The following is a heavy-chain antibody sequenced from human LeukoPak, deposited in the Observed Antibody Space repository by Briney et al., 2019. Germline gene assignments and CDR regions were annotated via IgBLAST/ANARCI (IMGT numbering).Heavy chain of an antibody. Sequence: SVKVSCKASGGNLSSFAISWVRQAPGEGLEWMGRIIPLLDVTKYAQRFQGRVTITADKPTSTTYLGLSSLRSDDTAVYYCAARGDTTLLFDYWGQGTLVTVSS. J-gene: IGHJ4*02. CDR3: AARGDTTLLFDY. CDR2: IIPLLDVT. CDR1: GGNLSSFA. D-gene: IGHD3-10*01. V-gene: IGHV1-69*04.